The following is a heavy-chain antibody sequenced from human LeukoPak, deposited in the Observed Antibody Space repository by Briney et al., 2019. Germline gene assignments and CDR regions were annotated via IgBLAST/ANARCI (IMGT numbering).Heavy chain of an antibody. CDR3: ARILEWLVGVDY. CDR1: GFTFSSYG. V-gene: IGHV3-30*03. CDR2: ISYDGSNK. J-gene: IGHJ4*02. D-gene: IGHD3-3*01. Sequence: GGSLRLSCAASGFTFSSYGMHWVRQAPGKGLEWVAVISYDGSNKYYADSVKGRFTISRDNSKNTLYLQMNSLRAEDTAVYYCARILEWLVGVDYWGQGTLVTVSS.